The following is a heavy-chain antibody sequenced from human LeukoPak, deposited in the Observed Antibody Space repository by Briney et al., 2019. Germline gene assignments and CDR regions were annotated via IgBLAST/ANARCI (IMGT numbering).Heavy chain of an antibody. J-gene: IGHJ4*02. CDR1: GYSLTSYW. V-gene: IGHV5-51*01. Sequence: GESLKISCKVSGYSLTSYWIGWARQMPGKGLEWVGIINPGDSDTRYSPSFQGQVTIPLDKSITTAYLQWSSLEASDTAIYYCATTGYSSHWEYYWGQGTLVTVSS. CDR3: ATTGYSSHWEYY. D-gene: IGHD6-13*01. CDR2: INPGDSDT.